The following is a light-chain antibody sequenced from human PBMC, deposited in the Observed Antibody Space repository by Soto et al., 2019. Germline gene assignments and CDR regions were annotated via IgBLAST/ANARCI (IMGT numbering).Light chain of an antibody. Sequence: SYEPTHPPSVSVSPGQTASITCSGDKLGDKYACWYQQKPGQSPVLVIYQDSKRPSGIPERFSGSNSGNTATLTISGTQAMDEADYYCQAWDSSTSVVFGGGTKLTVL. J-gene: IGLJ2*01. CDR3: QAWDSSTSVV. CDR1: KLGDKY. CDR2: QDS. V-gene: IGLV3-1*01.